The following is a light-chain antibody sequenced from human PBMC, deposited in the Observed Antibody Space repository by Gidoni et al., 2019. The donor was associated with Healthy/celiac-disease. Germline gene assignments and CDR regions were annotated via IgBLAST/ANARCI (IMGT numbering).Light chain of an antibody. V-gene: IGKV1-27*01. J-gene: IGKJ1*01. CDR2: AAS. Sequence: DIQMTQSPSSLSASVGDRVTITCRASQGISNYLAWYQQKPGKVPKLLIYAASTLQSGVPPRFSGSGSGTDFTLTISSLQPEDVATYYCQKYNSAPPTFGQGTKVEIK. CDR3: QKYNSAPPT. CDR1: QGISNY.